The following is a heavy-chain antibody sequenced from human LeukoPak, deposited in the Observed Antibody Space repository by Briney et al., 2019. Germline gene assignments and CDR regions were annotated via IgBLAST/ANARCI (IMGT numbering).Heavy chain of an antibody. D-gene: IGHD3-22*01. CDR2: ITAYNGDT. CDR3: ARERYYDSSGYYDAFDI. J-gene: IGHJ3*02. Sequence: ASVKVSCKASGYSFASYGITWVRQAPGQGLEWMGWITAYNGDTKYAQKLQGRVTMTTDTSTSTAYMELRSLRSDDTAVYYCARERYYDSSGYYDAFDIWGQGTMVTVSS. CDR1: GYSFASYG. V-gene: IGHV1-18*01.